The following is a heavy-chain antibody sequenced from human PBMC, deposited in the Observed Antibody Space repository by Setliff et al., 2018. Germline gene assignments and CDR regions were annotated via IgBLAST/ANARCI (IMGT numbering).Heavy chain of an antibody. D-gene: IGHD5-18*01. V-gene: IGHV4-39*02. CDR1: GGSISSSSYY. CDR3: ARERIHWGYYFDY. CDR2: INYTGNT. Sequence: PSETLSLTCTVSGGSISSSSYYWGWLRQPPGKGLEWIGSINYTGNTYYNPSLESRVTISVDTSKNQFSLKLSSVTAADTAVYYCARERIHWGYYFDYWGQGTLVTVSS. J-gene: IGHJ4*02.